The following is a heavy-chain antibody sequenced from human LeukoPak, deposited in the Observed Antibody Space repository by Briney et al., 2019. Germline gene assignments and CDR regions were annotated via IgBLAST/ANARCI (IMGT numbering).Heavy chain of an antibody. D-gene: IGHD4-17*01. V-gene: IGHV4-61*05. CDR3: ARGYGDFRVVGRYFHA. Sequence: PSETLSLTCTVSGGSISSSSYYWGWIRQPPGKGLEFIGHVHYSGTATYNPPLRSRVTISIDTSKKHFFLKLKSVTAAHTAVYYCARGYGDFRVVGRYFHAWGQGTPVSVSS. CDR1: GGSISSSSYY. J-gene: IGHJ1*01. CDR2: VHYSGTA.